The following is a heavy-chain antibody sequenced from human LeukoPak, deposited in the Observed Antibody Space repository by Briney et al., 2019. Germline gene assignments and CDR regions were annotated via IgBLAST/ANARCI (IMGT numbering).Heavy chain of an antibody. CDR2: SSSSDPGT. V-gene: IGHV3-23*01. J-gene: IGHJ4*02. CDR1: GFSLGSHA. Sequence: PGGTLRLSCAVSGFSLGSHAMSWVRQTPAKGLEWVSASSSSDPGTYYADSVRGRLTISRDNSKNTLYLQMKRLRVDDAAVYYCARAPVTSCRGAFCYPFDYWVQGILVSVSS. CDR3: ARAPVTSCRGAFCYPFDY. D-gene: IGHD2-21*01.